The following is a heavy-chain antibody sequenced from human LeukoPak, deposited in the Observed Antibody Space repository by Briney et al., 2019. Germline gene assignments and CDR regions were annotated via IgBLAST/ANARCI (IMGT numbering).Heavy chain of an antibody. CDR3: ARDLADIVVVVAAAGAFDI. V-gene: IGHV3-21*01. J-gene: IGHJ3*02. D-gene: IGHD2-15*01. CDR1: GFTFSSYW. CDR2: ISSSSSYI. Sequence: PGGSLRLSCAASGFTFSSYWMHWVRQAPGKGLKWVSSISSSSSYIYYAESVKGRFTISRDNAKNSLYLQMNSLRAEDTAVYYCARDLADIVVVVAAAGAFDIWGQGTMVTVSS.